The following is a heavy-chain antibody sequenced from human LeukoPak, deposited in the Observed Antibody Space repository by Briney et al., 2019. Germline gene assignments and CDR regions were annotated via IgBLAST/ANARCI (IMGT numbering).Heavy chain of an antibody. V-gene: IGHV4-34*01. CDR1: GGSFSGYY. Sequence: SETLSLTCAVYGGSFSGYYWSWIRQPPGKGLEWIGEINHSGSTNYNPSLKSRVTISVDTSKNQFSLKLSSVTAADTAVYHCARAGIQLWLPFDYWGQGTLVTVSS. CDR2: INHSGST. CDR3: ARAGIQLWLPFDY. D-gene: IGHD5-18*01. J-gene: IGHJ4*02.